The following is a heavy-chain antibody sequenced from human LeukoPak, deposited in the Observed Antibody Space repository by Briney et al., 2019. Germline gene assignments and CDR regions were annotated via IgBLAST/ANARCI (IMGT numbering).Heavy chain of an antibody. D-gene: IGHD1-20*01. Sequence: GGSLRLSCAASGFTFSDSMNWVRQAPGKGLEWVSAISGSGGSTYYADSVKGRFTISRDNSKNTLYLQMNSLRAEDTAVYYCAKQYNWNYVDYWGQGTLVTVSS. CDR3: AKQYNWNYVDY. J-gene: IGHJ4*02. V-gene: IGHV3-23*01. CDR1: GFTFSDS. CDR2: ISGSGGST.